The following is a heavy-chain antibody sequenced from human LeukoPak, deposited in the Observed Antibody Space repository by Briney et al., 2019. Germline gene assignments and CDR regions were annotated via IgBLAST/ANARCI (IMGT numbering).Heavy chain of an antibody. Sequence: SETLSLTCTVSGGSISSYYWSWIRQPAGKGLEWIGRIYTSGSTNYNPSLKSRVTMSVDTSKNQFSLKLSSVTAADTAVYYCARDIAVAGSKNSPFDYRGQGTLVTVSS. V-gene: IGHV4-4*07. CDR3: ARDIAVAGSKNSPFDY. J-gene: IGHJ4*02. CDR1: GGSISSYY. CDR2: IYTSGST. D-gene: IGHD6-19*01.